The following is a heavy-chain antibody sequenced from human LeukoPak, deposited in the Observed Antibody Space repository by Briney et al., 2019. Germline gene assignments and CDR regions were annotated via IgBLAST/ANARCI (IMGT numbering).Heavy chain of an antibody. CDR3: ARLRRNSDSSGYYYYYDY. D-gene: IGHD3-22*01. Sequence: GGSLRLSCAASGYTFSSFSINSVRQAPGKGLEWVSSIRVRSNYIYYADSVRGRFSISRDDARKSLYLQMDSLRGDDTAVYYCARLRRNSDSSGYYYYYDYWGQGTLVTVSS. J-gene: IGHJ4*02. V-gene: IGHV3-21*01. CDR2: IRVRSNYI. CDR1: GYTFSSFS.